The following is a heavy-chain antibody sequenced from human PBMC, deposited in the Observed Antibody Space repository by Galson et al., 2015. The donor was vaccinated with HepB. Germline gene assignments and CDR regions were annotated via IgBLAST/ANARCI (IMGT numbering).Heavy chain of an antibody. J-gene: IGHJ4*02. CDR3: AKVGYSSSWATHFDY. Sequence: LRLSCAASGFTFSSYGMHWVRQAPGKGLEWVAVISYDGSNEYYADSVKGRFTISRDNSKNTLYLQMNSLRAEDTAVYYCAKVGYSSSWATHFDYWGQGTLVTVSS. D-gene: IGHD6-13*01. V-gene: IGHV3-30*18. CDR1: GFTFSSYG. CDR2: ISYDGSNE.